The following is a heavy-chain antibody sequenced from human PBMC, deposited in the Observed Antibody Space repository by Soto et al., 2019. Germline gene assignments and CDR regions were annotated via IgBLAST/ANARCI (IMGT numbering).Heavy chain of an antibody. CDR3: SRGILV. Sequence: QEQLQESGPGLVKPSQTLSLTCTVSGGSINSGGYCWSWIRQHPGKGLDWIGCISYGGSTSYNPSLKSRVTISVDTSKIQFSLKLTSVTAADTAVYYCSRGILVWGQGALITVSS. CDR2: ISYGGST. J-gene: IGHJ4*02. CDR1: GGSINSGGYC. V-gene: IGHV4-31*03. D-gene: IGHD5-18*01.